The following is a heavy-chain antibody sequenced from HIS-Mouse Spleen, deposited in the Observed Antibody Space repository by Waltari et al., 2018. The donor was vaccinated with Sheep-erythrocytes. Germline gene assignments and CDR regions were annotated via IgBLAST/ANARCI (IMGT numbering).Heavy chain of an antibody. CDR1: GYSISSGYY. CDR3: ARDLGYDILTGYYSDAFDI. CDR2: IYHSGST. D-gene: IGHD3-9*01. V-gene: IGHV4-38-2*02. J-gene: IGHJ3*02. Sequence: QVQLQESGPGLVKPSETLSLTCTVSGYSISSGYYWGWIRQPPGKGLEWIGSIYHSGSTYQNPSLRGRVTISVETSKNQFSLKLSSVTAADTAVYYCARDLGYDILTGYYSDAFDILGQGTMVTVSS.